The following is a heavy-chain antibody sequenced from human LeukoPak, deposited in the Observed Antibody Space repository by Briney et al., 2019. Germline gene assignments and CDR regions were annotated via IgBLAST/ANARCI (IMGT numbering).Heavy chain of an antibody. Sequence: ASVKVSCKASGYTFTSYGISWVRQAPGQGLEWMGIINPSGGSTSYAQKFQGRVTMTRDTSTSTVYMELSSLRSEDTAVYYCASLIVGATPYGMDVWGQGTTVTVSS. CDR3: ASLIVGATPYGMDV. CDR2: INPSGGST. V-gene: IGHV1-46*01. CDR1: GYTFTSYG. D-gene: IGHD1-26*01. J-gene: IGHJ6*02.